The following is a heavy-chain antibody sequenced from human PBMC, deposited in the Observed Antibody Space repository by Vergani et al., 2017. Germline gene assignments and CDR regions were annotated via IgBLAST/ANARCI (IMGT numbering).Heavy chain of an antibody. CDR1: GYTFTSYA. D-gene: IGHD1-26*01. Sequence: QVQLVQSGAEVKKPGASVKVSCKASGYTFTSYAMHWVRQAPGQRLEWMGWFNNGNGNTKYSQKFQGRVTITRDTSASTAYMELSSLGSEDTALYYCARDNGVGWELPPYFDYWGQGTLVTVSS. J-gene: IGHJ4*02. CDR3: ARDNGVGWELPPYFDY. V-gene: IGHV1-3*04. CDR2: FNNGNGNT.